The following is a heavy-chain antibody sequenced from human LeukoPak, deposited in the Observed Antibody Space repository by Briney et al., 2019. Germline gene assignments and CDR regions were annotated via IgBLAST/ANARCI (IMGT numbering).Heavy chain of an antibody. CDR1: GFTFSNYA. CDR3: AKDFKILGWSGHGGDY. J-gene: IGHJ4*02. V-gene: IGHV3-30*04. CDR2: ISHDARNK. Sequence: PGRSLRLSCAASGFTFSNYALHWVRQAPGKGLEWVAGISHDARNKNYADSVKGRFSISRDNSRNTLYLQMNSLRAEDTAVYYCAKDFKILGWSGHGGDYWGQGTLVTVSS. D-gene: IGHD3-3*01.